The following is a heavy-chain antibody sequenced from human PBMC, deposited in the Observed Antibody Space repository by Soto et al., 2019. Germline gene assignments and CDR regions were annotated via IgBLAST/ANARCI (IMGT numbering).Heavy chain of an antibody. D-gene: IGHD6-19*01. CDR3: ARVEAVAGLYNYHGLDV. J-gene: IGHJ6*02. V-gene: IGHV1-69*05. CDR2: IVPIFGTT. CDR1: GGTFSNYA. Sequence: QVQLVQSGAEVKKPGSSVKVSCKVSGGTFSNYAIDWVRLAPGHELEWMGGIVPIFGTTYYTQKFQGRATIVTDDSTTTAHLEMSSLRSDDTAIYYCARVEAVAGLYNYHGLDVWGQGTAVTVSS.